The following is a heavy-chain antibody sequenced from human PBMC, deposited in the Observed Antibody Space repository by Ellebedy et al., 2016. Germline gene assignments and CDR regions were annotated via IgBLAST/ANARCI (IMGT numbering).Heavy chain of an antibody. CDR2: ISGSSSHI. V-gene: IGHV3-21*01. Sequence: GGSLRLXCVDSGFTFSSNTMSWVRQAPGKGLEWVSSISGSSSHIYYTDSVKGRFTISRDDSKNTLYLQMNSLRVEDTAVYYCARFAIVGGTTTWGQGTLVTVSS. CDR3: ARFAIVGGTTT. D-gene: IGHD1-26*01. CDR1: GFTFSSNT. J-gene: IGHJ5*02.